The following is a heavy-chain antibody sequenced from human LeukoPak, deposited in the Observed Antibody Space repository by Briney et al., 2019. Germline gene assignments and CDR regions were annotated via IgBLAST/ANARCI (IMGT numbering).Heavy chain of an antibody. D-gene: IGHD6-19*01. J-gene: IGHJ6*02. CDR2: INHSGST. Sequence: SETLSLTCAVYGGSFSGYYWSWIRQPPGKGLEWIGEINHSGSTNYNPSLKSRVTISVDTSKNQFSLKLSSVTAADTAVYYCARDRVIAVHYYYYGMDVWGQGITVTVSS. V-gene: IGHV4-34*01. CDR1: GGSFSGYY. CDR3: ARDRVIAVHYYYYGMDV.